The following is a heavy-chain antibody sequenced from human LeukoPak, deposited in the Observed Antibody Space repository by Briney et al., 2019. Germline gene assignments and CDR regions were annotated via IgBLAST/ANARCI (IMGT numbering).Heavy chain of an antibody. D-gene: IGHD3-10*02. Sequence: ASVKVSCKASGYTFTGYYMHWVRQAPGQGLEWMGRINPNGGGTNYAQKFQGRVTMTRDTSISTAYMELSRLRSDDTAVYYFARAYAWGYFDYWGQGTLVTVSS. J-gene: IGHJ4*02. CDR1: GYTFTGYY. V-gene: IGHV1-2*06. CDR2: INPNGGGT. CDR3: ARAYAWGYFDY.